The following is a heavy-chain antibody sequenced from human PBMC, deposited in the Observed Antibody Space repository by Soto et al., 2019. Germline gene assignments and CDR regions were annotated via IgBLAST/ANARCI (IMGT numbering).Heavy chain of an antibody. J-gene: IGHJ3*01. D-gene: IGHD3-10*01. CDR1: GFTFDYYW. CDR2: VHSDGTTT. V-gene: IGHV3-74*01. Sequence: EVLLVESGGGLVQPGESLRLSCAASGFTFDYYWMHWVRQAPGKGLVWVSRVHSDGTTTTYADSVKGRFTISRDNARKTVSLQMSSLIAEDTAIYYCARGDRGGFDLWGHGTVVTVSS. CDR3: ARGDRGGFDL.